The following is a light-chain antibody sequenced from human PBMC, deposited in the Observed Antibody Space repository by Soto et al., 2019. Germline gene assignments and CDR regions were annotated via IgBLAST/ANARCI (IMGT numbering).Light chain of an antibody. V-gene: IGKV3-11*01. CDR3: QQRSSLIT. J-gene: IGKJ5*01. Sequence: EIVLTQSPATLSLSPGESATLSCRASQSVGPYLAWYQQKPGQAPRLIIYETSNRVTGVPARFSGSGSGTDFPLTINSAEPEDLAIYYCQQRSSLITFGQGTRLETK. CDR2: ETS. CDR1: QSVGPY.